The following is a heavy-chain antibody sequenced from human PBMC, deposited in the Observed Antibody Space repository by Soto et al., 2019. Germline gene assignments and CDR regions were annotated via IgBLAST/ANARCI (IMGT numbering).Heavy chain of an antibody. CDR3: ASLYDDRIGNFDY. Sequence: QVQLVQSGAEVKRPGSSVKVSCKASGDTFSKSTFSWVRQVPGHGHEWMGRFIPMLGTSNYAQKFQGRVTITADKSATTAYMDLRSLAPEDTAVYYWASLYDDRIGNFDYWGEGTLGTVAS. CDR2: FIPMLGTS. J-gene: IGHJ4*02. D-gene: IGHD3-22*01. CDR1: GDTFSKST. V-gene: IGHV1-69*08.